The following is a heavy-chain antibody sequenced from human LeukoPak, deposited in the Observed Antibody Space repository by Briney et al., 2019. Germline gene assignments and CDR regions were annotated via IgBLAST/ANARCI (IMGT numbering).Heavy chain of an antibody. V-gene: IGHV4-59*08. CDR3: ARGGTIFGVVGE. Sequence: SSETLSLTCTVSGGSISGWYWSWIRQPPGKGLEWIGNIYGSGYTNYNPSLKSRVTMSIDTSKNHFSLKLTSVTAADTAVYYCARGGTIFGVVGEWGQGTLVTVSS. J-gene: IGHJ4*02. CDR2: IYGSGYT. D-gene: IGHD3-3*01. CDR1: GGSISGWY.